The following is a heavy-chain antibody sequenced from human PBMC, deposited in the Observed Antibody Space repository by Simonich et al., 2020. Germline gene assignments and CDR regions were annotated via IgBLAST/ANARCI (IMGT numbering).Heavy chain of an antibody. CDR2: IYSMGTT. Sequence: QLQLQESGPGLVKPSETLSLTCTVSGGSLSSSSYYWGWIRQPPGKGLEWIGSIYSMGTTDYTPSLKSRVTISVDTSKNQFSLKLSSVTAADTAVYYCARWAYSSSYFDYWGQGTLVTVSS. CDR1: GGSLSSSSYY. J-gene: IGHJ4*02. CDR3: ARWAYSSSYFDY. V-gene: IGHV4-39*01. D-gene: IGHD6-6*01.